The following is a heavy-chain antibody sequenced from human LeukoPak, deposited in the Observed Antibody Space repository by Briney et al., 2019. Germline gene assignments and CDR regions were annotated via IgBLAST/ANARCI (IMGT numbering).Heavy chain of an antibody. V-gene: IGHV4-38-2*02. CDR1: GYSISSGFY. D-gene: IGHD3-9*01. Sequence: SETLSLTCTVSGYSISSGFYWGWIRQPPGKGLEWIGSIYHSGSTYYNPSLKSRVTISVDTSKNQFSLRLSSVSAADTAVYYCARVKSWGILTGYYSYMDVWGKGTTVTVSS. CDR3: ARVKSWGILTGYYSYMDV. CDR2: IYHSGST. J-gene: IGHJ6*03.